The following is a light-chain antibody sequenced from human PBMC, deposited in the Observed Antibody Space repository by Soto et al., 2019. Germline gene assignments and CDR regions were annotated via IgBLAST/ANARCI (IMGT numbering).Light chain of an antibody. V-gene: IGKV1-5*01. CDR3: QQLSTYPST. CDR1: QYINTR. Sequence: TQSPATLSSFPGDRVTLSCRASQYINTRLAWYQQKPGKAPKLLIYDASRLESGVPSRFSGSGSGTDFTLTISSLQAEDFATYYCQQLSTYPSTFGGGTKVDIK. J-gene: IGKJ4*01. CDR2: DAS.